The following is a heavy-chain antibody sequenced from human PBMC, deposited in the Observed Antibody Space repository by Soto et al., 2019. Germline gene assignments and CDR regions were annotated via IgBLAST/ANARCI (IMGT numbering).Heavy chain of an antibody. J-gene: IGHJ3*02. CDR1: GGSISSYY. Sequence: KPSETLSLTCTVSGGSISSYYWSWIRQPPGKGLEWIGYIYYSGSTNYNPSLKSRVTISVDTSKNQFSLKLSSVTAADTAVYYCARDRIRSAGDAFDIWGQGTMVTVSS. V-gene: IGHV4-59*01. D-gene: IGHD3-3*01. CDR3: ARDRIRSAGDAFDI. CDR2: IYYSGST.